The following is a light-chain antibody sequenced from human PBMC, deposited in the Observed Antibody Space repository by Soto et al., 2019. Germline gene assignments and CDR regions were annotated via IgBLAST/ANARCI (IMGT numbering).Light chain of an antibody. J-gene: IGKJ3*01. CDR1: QSVSSY. V-gene: IGKV3-11*01. CDR3: QQRSNWPRFT. CDR2: DAS. Sequence: EIVLTQSTATLSLSPGERATLSCRASQSVSSYLARYQQKPGQAPRLLIYDASNRATGIPARFSGSGSGTDFTLTISSLEPEDFAVYYCQQRSNWPRFTFGPGTKVDIK.